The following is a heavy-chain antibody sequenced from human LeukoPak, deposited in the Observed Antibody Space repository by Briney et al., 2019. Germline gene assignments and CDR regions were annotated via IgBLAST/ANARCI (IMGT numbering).Heavy chain of an antibody. CDR2: INPSGGST. V-gene: IGHV1-46*01. CDR1: GYTFTSYY. J-gene: IGHJ4*02. D-gene: IGHD3-22*01. Sequence: ASVEVSCKASGYTFTSYYMHWVRQAPGQGLEWMGIINPSGGSTSYAQKFQGRVTMTRDTSISTAYMELSRLRSDDTAVYYCARDPIYYDSSGYYYYWGQGTLVTVSS. CDR3: ARDPIYYDSSGYYYY.